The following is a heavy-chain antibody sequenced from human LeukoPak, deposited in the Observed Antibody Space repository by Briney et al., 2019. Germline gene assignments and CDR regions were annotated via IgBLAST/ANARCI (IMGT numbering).Heavy chain of an antibody. CDR2: ISAYNGNT. J-gene: IGHJ5*02. Sequence: ASVKVSCKASGYTFTSYGISWVRQAPGQGLEWMGWISAYNGNTNYAQKLQGGVTMTTDTSTSTAYMELRSLRSDDTAVYYCARGRLTGIAVAGTWFDPWGQGTLVTVSS. CDR1: GYTFTSYG. D-gene: IGHD6-19*01. V-gene: IGHV1-18*01. CDR3: ARGRLTGIAVAGTWFDP.